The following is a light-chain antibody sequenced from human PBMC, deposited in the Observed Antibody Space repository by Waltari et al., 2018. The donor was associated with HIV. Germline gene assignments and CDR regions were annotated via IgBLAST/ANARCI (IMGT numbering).Light chain of an antibody. CDR1: HSINNY. V-gene: IGKV3-11*01. CDR2: DTS. J-gene: IGKJ4*01. CDR3: QQRVNWPFT. Sequence: EIVLTQSPATLSLSPGEQATLSCRASHSINNYLAWYQHKPGQPPKLLLYDTSNRATGIPARFSGSGSETDFTLTISSLEPEDFAVYYCQQRVNWPFTFGGGATVEIK.